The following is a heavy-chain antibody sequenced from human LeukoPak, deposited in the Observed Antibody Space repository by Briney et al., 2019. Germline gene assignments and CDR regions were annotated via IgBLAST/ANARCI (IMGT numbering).Heavy chain of an antibody. CDR3: ARDPMTSPQAYYYYGMDV. V-gene: IGHV1-18*01. Sequence: ASVKVSCKASGYTFTSRTITWVRQAPGQGLEWMGWISAHNGNTNYAQKLQGRVTMTTDTSTSTVYMELSSLRSEDTAVYYCARDPMTSPQAYYYYGMDVWGQGTTVTVSS. D-gene: IGHD4-11*01. CDR1: GYTFTSRT. J-gene: IGHJ6*02. CDR2: ISAHNGNT.